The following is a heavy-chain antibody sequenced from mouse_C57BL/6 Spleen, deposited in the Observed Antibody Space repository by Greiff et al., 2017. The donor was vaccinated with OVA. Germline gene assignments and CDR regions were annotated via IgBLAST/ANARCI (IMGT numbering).Heavy chain of an antibody. CDR3: AREVITTDLFDY. D-gene: IGHD1-1*01. CDR1: GYTFTSYW. CDR2: IHTNSGST. Sequence: QVQLQQPGAELVKPGASVKLSCKASGYTFTSYWMHWVKQRPGQGLEWIGMIHTNSGSTNYTEKFKSKATLTVDKSYSPAYMQLSSLTSEDSAVYYCAREVITTDLFDYWGQGTTLTVSS. V-gene: IGHV1-64*01. J-gene: IGHJ2*01.